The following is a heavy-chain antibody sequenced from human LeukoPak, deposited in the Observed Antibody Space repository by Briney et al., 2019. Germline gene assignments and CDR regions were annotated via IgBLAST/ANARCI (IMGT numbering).Heavy chain of an antibody. J-gene: IGHJ4*02. V-gene: IGHV1-2*02. D-gene: IGHD2-21*02. CDR2: INPNSGGT. Sequence: ASVKVSCKASGYTFTGYYMHWVRQAPGQGLEWMGWINPNSGGTNNAQKFQGRVTMTRDTSISTVYMELSRLRSDDTAVYYCARDLRRATAILFDYWGQGTLVTVSS. CDR3: ARDLRRATAILFDY. CDR1: GYTFTGYY.